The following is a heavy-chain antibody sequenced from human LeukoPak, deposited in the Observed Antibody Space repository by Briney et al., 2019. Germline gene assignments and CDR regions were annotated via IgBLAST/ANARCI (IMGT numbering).Heavy chain of an antibody. CDR1: GGSISSYY. CDR2: IYYSGST. D-gene: IGHD3-10*01. CDR3: ASDVSGSYWTY. J-gene: IGHJ4*02. Sequence: SETLSLTCTVSGGSISSYYWSWIRQPPGKGLEWIGYIYYSGSTNYNPSLKSRVTISVDTSKNQFSLKLRSVTAADTAMYYCASDVSGSYWTYWGQGTLVSVSS. V-gene: IGHV4-59*01.